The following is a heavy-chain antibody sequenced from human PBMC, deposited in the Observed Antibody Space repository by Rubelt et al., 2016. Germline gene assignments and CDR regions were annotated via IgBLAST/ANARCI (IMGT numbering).Heavy chain of an antibody. CDR3: ATARPAPDSSGYPIDY. Sequence: NYAQKFQGRVTMTEDTSTDTAYMELSSLRSEDTAVYYCATARPAPDSSGYPIDYWGQGTLVTVSS. J-gene: IGHJ4*02. D-gene: IGHD3-22*01. V-gene: IGHV1-24*01.